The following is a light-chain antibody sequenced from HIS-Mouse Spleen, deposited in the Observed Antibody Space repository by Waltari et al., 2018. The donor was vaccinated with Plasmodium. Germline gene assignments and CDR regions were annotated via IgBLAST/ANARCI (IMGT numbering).Light chain of an antibody. CDR2: DDS. CDR1: KIGSKS. V-gene: IGLV3-21*02. Sequence: SYVLTQPPSVSVAPGQTARITCGGAKIGSKSVQWYQQKPGQAPVLVVYDDSDRPSGIPERCSGSNSGNTATLTISRVEAGDEADYYCQVWDSSSDHVVFGGGTKLTVL. CDR3: QVWDSSSDHVV. J-gene: IGLJ2*01.